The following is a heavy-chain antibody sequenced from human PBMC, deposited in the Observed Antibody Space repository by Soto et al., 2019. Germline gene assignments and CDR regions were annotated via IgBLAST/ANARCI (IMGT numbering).Heavy chain of an antibody. Sequence: QLQLQESGPGLVKPSETLSLTCTVSGGSISSSSYYWGWIRQPPGKGLECIGNIYYDGNTSYNPSLKSPVTLSVATSKNQFSLKLSSVTAADTAVYYCARSSIAPRLFMYPFDYWGQGTLVTVSS. CDR1: GGSISSSSYY. V-gene: IGHV4-39*01. D-gene: IGHD6-6*01. J-gene: IGHJ4*02. CDR2: IYYDGNT. CDR3: ARSSIAPRLFMYPFDY.